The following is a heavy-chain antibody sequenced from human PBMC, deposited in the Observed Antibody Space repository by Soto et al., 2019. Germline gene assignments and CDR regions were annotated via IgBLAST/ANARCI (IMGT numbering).Heavy chain of an antibody. CDR2: ISSSSTHK. CDR3: ARDPLCFGGSCHLPEDFQH. D-gene: IGHD2-15*01. V-gene: IGHV3-21*01. Sequence: EVQLVESGGGLVKPGGSLRLSCVGSGFTFTNHNLNWVRQAPGKGLEWVSSISSSSTHKYYADSVKGRFTISRDNANNSLYLQMNSLRAEDTAVYYCARDPLCFGGSCHLPEDFQHWGQGSLVTVSS. J-gene: IGHJ1*01. CDR1: GFTFTNHN.